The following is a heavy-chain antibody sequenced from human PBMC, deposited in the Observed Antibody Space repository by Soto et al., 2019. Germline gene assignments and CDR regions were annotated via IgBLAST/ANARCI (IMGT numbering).Heavy chain of an antibody. CDR1: GGSFSGYY. J-gene: IGHJ5*02. V-gene: IGHV4-34*01. CDR2: INHSGST. D-gene: IGHD6-19*01. CDR3: ATKSIQSSGSYYKWFDP. Sequence: PSETLSLTCAVYGGSFSGYYWSWIRQPPGKGLEWIGEINHSGSTNYNPSLKSRVTISVDTSKNQFSLKLSSVTAADTAVYYCATKSIQSSGSYYKWFDPWGQGTLGTVS.